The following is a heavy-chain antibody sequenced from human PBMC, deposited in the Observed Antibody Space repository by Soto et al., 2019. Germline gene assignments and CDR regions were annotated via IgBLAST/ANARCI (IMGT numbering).Heavy chain of an antibody. Sequence: GGSLRLSCAASGFTFSSYWMSWVRQAPGKGLEWVANIKQDGSEKYYVDSVKGRFTISRDNAKNSLYLQMNSLRAEDTAVYYCARGSPSTSVAAGYYYYGMDVWGQGTTVTVSS. V-gene: IGHV3-7*03. CDR3: ARGSPSTSVAAGYYYYGMDV. J-gene: IGHJ6*02. CDR1: GFTFSSYW. D-gene: IGHD6-19*01. CDR2: IKQDGSEK.